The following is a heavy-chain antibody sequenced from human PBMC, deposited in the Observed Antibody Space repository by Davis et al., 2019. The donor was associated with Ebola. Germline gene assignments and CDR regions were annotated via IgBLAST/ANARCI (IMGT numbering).Heavy chain of an antibody. CDR3: AKDKNYDFWSGYPHDAFDI. CDR1: GFSSSSPD. CDR2: ISGSGGGT. V-gene: IGHV3-23*01. J-gene: IGHJ3*02. Sequence: CCAASGFSSSSPDMRWVRPAQGNGLAWVSAISGSGGGTYYADSVNGRFIISRDNSKSTLYLQMNSLRAEDTAIYYCAKDKNYDFWSGYPHDAFDIWGQGTMVTVSS. D-gene: IGHD3-3*01.